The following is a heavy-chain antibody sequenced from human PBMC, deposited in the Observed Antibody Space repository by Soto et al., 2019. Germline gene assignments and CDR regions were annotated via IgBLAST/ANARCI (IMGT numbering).Heavy chain of an antibody. Sequence: QVQLQQWGAGLLKPSETLSLTCAVYGGCFSGYYWSWIRQSPEKGLEWIGEINHSGSTNYNPSLKSGVTISIDSSKNQFSLNLSSATSADTAVYYCARGEAPCSGGGCYAFDSWGQGTLVTVSS. CDR1: GGCFSGYY. J-gene: IGHJ4*02. V-gene: IGHV4-34*01. D-gene: IGHD2-15*01. CDR2: INHSGST. CDR3: ARGEAPCSGGGCYAFDS.